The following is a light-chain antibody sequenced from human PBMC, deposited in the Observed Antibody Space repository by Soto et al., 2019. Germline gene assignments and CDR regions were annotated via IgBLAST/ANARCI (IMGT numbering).Light chain of an antibody. CDR2: GAS. Sequence: EVVLTQSLATLSVSPGERATLSCRASQTVSRSLAWYQQKPGQAPRLLIYGASMRATGFPDRFSGSGSGTDFTLTISSLQSEDFAVYYCQQYIDWPPYTFGQGTKVEIK. V-gene: IGKV3-15*01. CDR3: QQYIDWPPYT. CDR1: QTVSRS. J-gene: IGKJ2*01.